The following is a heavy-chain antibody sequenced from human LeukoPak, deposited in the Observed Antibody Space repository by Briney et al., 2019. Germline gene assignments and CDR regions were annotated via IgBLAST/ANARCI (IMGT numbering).Heavy chain of an antibody. V-gene: IGHV3-30*18. CDR1: GFTFCSYG. CDR2: ISYDGSNK. CDR3: AKDPTSSTIVVPAALVDY. J-gene: IGHJ4*02. Sequence: GGSLRLSCAAPGFTFCSYGMHWVGKPQGKGWGWVAVISYDGSNKYYADSVKGRFTISRDNSKNTLYLQMNSLRAEDTAVYYCAKDPTSSTIVVPAALVDYWGQGTLVTVSS. D-gene: IGHD2-2*01.